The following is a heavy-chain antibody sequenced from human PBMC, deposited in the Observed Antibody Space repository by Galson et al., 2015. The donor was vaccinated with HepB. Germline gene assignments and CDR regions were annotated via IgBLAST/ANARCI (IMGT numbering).Heavy chain of an antibody. Sequence: SVKVSCKASGGTFSSYTISWVRQAPGQGLEWMGRIIPILGIANYAQKFQGRVTITADKSTSTAYMELTSLKSEDTAVYYCASGPIVGAPPPGHWGQGTLVTVSS. D-gene: IGHD1-26*01. CDR1: GGTFSSYT. J-gene: IGHJ4*02. CDR3: ASGPIVGAPPPGH. V-gene: IGHV1-69*02. CDR2: IIPILGIA.